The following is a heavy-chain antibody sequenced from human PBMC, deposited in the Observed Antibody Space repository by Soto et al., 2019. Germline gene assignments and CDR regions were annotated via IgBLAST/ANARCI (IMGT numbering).Heavy chain of an antibody. CDR3: TKAAGFPYHEVLTDSTYFDS. Sequence: QVQVVESGGGVVKPGGSLRLSCAGSGFTFSSYGMHWVRQAPGKGLEWMAVITNHGRNTDYADSVKGRFTISRDNSKNTLYLQRNSLIAEETAEDYSTKAAGFPYHEVLTDSTYFDSCGKGTLVTFS. CDR2: ITNHGRNT. J-gene: IGHJ4*02. CDR1: GFTFSSYG. D-gene: IGHD3-9*01. V-gene: IGHV3-30*18.